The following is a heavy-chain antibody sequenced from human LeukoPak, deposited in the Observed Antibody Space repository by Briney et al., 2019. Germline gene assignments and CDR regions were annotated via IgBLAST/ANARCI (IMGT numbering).Heavy chain of an antibody. CDR3: ARSSQLWFTGGAFDI. J-gene: IGHJ3*02. D-gene: IGHD5-18*01. CDR2: ISYDGSNK. Sequence: GSLRLSCAASGFTFSSYAMHWVRQAPGKGLEWVAVISYDGSNKYYADSVKGRFTISRDNSKNTLYLQMNSLRAEDTAVYYCARSSQLWFTGGAFDIWGQGTMVTVSS. CDR1: GFTFSSYA. V-gene: IGHV3-30-3*01.